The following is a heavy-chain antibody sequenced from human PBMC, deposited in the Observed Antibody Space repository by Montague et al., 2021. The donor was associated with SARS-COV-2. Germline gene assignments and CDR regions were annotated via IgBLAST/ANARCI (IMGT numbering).Heavy chain of an antibody. CDR3: ARGRPVQGSFRHFDSISSGALDI. V-gene: IGHV4-34*01. J-gene: IGHJ3*02. CDR1: RGSLSNYY. D-gene: IGHD3-9*01. Sequence: SETLSLTCAVSRGSLSNYYWTWIRQSPGKGLEWIGEINQGGAPNYTPSLKSRVTISLDTSKKQISLKLNSVTVADTAVFFCARGRPVQGSFRHFDSISSGALDIWAQGSLVIVSS. CDR2: INQGGAP.